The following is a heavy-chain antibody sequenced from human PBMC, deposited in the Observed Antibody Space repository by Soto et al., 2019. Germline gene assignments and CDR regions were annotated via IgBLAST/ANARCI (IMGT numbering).Heavy chain of an antibody. J-gene: IGHJ6*02. D-gene: IGHD6-19*01. CDR3: ASAVSGWDKYYYYYYGMDV. Sequence: PGESLKISCKGSGYSFTSYWISWVRKMPGKGLEWMGRIDPSDSYTNYSPSFQGHVTISADKSISTAYLQWSSLKASDTAMYYCASAVSGWDKYYYYYYGMDVWGQGTTVTVSS. CDR1: GYSFTSYW. CDR2: IDPSDSYT. V-gene: IGHV5-10-1*01.